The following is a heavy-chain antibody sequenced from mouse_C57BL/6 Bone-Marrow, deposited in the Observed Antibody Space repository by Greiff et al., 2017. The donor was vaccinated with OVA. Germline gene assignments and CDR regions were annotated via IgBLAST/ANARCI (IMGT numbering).Heavy chain of an antibody. CDR1: GFNIKDDY. CDR2: IDPENGDT. J-gene: IGHJ2*01. Sequence: VQLQQSGAELVRPGASVKLSCTASGFNIKDDYMHWVKQRPEQGLEWIGWIDPENGDTEYASKFQGKATITADTSSNTAYLQLSSLTSEDTAFYYCTYSNLFDYWGQGTTLTVSS. CDR3: TYSNLFDY. V-gene: IGHV14-4*01. D-gene: IGHD2-5*01.